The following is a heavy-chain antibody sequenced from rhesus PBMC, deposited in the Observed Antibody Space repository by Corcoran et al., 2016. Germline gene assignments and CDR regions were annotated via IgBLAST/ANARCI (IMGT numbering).Heavy chain of an antibody. D-gene: IGHD3-34*01. CDR1: GGSTRRNY. CDR2: ITGSSGST. CDR3: AREGTYWGDYYVY. J-gene: IGHJ4*01. V-gene: IGHV4-173*01. Sequence: QLQLQDSGPGLVKPSETLSLTCAVSGGSTRRNYWSWIRQPPGQGPAWLGRITGSSGSTDYNPSLKSRVTISADTSKNQVSLKLSSVTAADTAVYYCAREGTYWGDYYVYWGQGVLVTVSS.